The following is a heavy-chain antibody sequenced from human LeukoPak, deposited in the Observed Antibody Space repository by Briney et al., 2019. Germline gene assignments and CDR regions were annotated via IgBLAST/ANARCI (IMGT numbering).Heavy chain of an antibody. CDR2: IIPIFGTA. V-gene: IGHV1-69*13. CDR1: GGTFSSYA. CDR3: ARDWRYYDSSGYYRNYYGMDV. Sequence: ASVKVSCKASGGTFSSYAISWVRQAPGQGLEWIGGIIPIFGTANYAQKFQGRVTITADESTSTAYMELSSLRSEDTAVYYCARDWRYYDSSGYYRNYYGMDVWGQGTTVTVSS. J-gene: IGHJ6*02. D-gene: IGHD3-22*01.